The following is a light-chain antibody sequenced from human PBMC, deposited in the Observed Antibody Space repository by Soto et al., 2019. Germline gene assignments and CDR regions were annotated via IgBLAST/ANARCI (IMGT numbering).Light chain of an antibody. CDR1: QGINTF. CDR3: QQLNSYPIT. CDR2: AAS. V-gene: IGKV1-9*01. Sequence: IQLTHSPSSLSASVLYRVTITFRASQGINTFLAWYQQKAGKAPKLLIYAASTLQSGVPSRFSGSGSGTDFTLTISSLQSEDFATYYCQQLNSYPITFGQGTRLEIK. J-gene: IGKJ5*01.